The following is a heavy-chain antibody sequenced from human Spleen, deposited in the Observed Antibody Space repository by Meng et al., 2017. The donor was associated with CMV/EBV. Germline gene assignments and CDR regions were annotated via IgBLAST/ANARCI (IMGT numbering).Heavy chain of an antibody. CDR2: IRKKANSYTT. V-gene: IGHV3-72*01. CDR3: ARRGLVSDFLDF. Sequence: GESLKISCAASGFTFDDYAMHWVRQAPGEGLEWVGRIRKKANSYTTEYVASVRGRLIISRDDSKNSLYLQMNSLKTEDTAVYYCARRGLVSDFLDFWGQGTLVTVSS. CDR1: GFTFDDYA. J-gene: IGHJ4*02. D-gene: IGHD5/OR15-5a*01.